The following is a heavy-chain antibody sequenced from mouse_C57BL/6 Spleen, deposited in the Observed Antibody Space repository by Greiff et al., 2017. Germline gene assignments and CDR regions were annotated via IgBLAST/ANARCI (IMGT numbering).Heavy chain of an antibody. CDR2: INPSNGGT. D-gene: IGHD1-1*01. CDR3: ARSPHYYGSSYWYFDV. CDR1: GYTFTSYW. J-gene: IGHJ1*03. Sequence: QVQLQQPGTDLVKPGASVKLSCKASGYTFTSYWMHWVKQRPGQGLEWIGNINPSNGGTNYNEKFKSKATLTVDKSSSTAYMQLSSLTSEDSAVYYCARSPHYYGSSYWYFDVWGTGTTVTVSS. V-gene: IGHV1-53*01.